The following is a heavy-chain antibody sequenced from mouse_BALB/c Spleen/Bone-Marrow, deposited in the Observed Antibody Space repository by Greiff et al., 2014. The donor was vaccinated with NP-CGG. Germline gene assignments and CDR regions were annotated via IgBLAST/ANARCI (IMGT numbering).Heavy chain of an antibody. CDR1: GFTFSSFA. CDR2: ISSGSSTI. Sequence: EVKLMESGGGLVQPGGSRNLSCAASGFTFSSFAMHWVRQAPEKGLEWVAYISSGSSTIYYADTVMGRFTISRDNPKNTLFLQMTSLRSEDTAMYYCARSGSSSGYFDYWGQGTTLTVSS. D-gene: IGHD1-1*01. J-gene: IGHJ2*01. V-gene: IGHV5-17*02. CDR3: ARSGSSSGYFDY.